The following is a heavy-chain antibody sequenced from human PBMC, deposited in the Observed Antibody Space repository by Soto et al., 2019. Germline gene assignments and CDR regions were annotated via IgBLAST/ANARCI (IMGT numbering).Heavy chain of an antibody. J-gene: IGHJ3*02. CDR3: ARERGVLSEAFDI. D-gene: IGHD3-16*02. CDR2: TYYRSQWYH. V-gene: IGHV6-1*01. Sequence: SPTLSLTCAISGDSVSSNSAAWNWIRQSPSRGLEWLGRTYYRSQWYHDYAPSVKSRITINPDTSKNHFSLQLNSVTPEDTAVYYCARERGVLSEAFDIWGRGTMVTVSS. CDR1: GDSVSSNSAA.